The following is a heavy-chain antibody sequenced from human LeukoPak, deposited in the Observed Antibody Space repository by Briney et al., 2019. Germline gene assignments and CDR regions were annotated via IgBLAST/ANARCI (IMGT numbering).Heavy chain of an antibody. D-gene: IGHD5-18*01. Sequence: GGSLRLSCAASAFAFSTYAMSWVRQAPGKGLEWVSVIGRSGGGTYYADSVKGRFTISRDNSKNTLYLQMNSLRAEDTAVYYCVEVDGYPSNYYGTDVWGQGTTVTVSS. CDR2: IGRSGGGT. V-gene: IGHV3-23*01. CDR3: VEVDGYPSNYYGTDV. CDR1: AFAFSTYA. J-gene: IGHJ6*02.